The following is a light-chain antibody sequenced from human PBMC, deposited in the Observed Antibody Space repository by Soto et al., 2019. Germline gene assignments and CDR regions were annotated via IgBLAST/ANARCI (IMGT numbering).Light chain of an antibody. J-gene: IGLJ1*01. V-gene: IGLV2-14*01. Sequence: QSALTLPASVSGSPGQSITISCTGTSSDVGGYNYVSWYQHHPGKVPKLMIYEVSNRPSWVSHRFSGSKSGNTASLTISGLQAEDEAAYYCSSYTSSRTFVFGTGIQVTVL. CDR1: SSDVGGYNY. CDR2: EVS. CDR3: SSYTSSRTFV.